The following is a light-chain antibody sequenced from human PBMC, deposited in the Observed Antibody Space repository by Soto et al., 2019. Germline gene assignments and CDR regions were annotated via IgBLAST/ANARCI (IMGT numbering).Light chain of an antibody. V-gene: IGKV1-17*01. Sequence: DIQMTQSPSFLSASVGDRVTITCRASQGIGNDLGWYQLKPGKAPKLLIYAASTLQSGVPSRFSGSGSGTDFTLTISSLQPEDFATYYCQQLESYPSTFGGGTKVDI. CDR2: AAS. CDR3: QQLESYPST. CDR1: QGIGND. J-gene: IGKJ4*01.